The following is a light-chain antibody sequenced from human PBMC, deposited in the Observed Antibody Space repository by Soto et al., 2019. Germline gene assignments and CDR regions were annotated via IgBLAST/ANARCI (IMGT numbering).Light chain of an antibody. CDR3: QQYNSYSPT. J-gene: IGKJ1*01. CDR2: KAS. Sequence: DIQMTQSPSTLSASVGDRVTITCRASQSISSWLAWFQQKPGKAPKLLIYKASTLKSGVPSRFSGSGSGTEFTLTISSLQPDDFATYYCQQYNSYSPTFGQGTKVDIK. V-gene: IGKV1-5*03. CDR1: QSISSW.